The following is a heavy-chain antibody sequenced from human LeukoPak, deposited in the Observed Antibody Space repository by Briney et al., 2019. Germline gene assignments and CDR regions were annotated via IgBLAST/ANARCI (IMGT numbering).Heavy chain of an antibody. J-gene: IGHJ4*02. D-gene: IGHD4-11*01. V-gene: IGHV3-74*01. Sequence: GGSLRLSCAASGFTFSNYWMHWVRQVPGKGLVWVSRINPGGSSTTYADSVKGRFTISRDNAKSTLYLQMNSLRAEDTAVYYCARSNQADDYWGQGTLVTVSS. CDR1: GFTFSNYW. CDR2: INPGGSST. CDR3: ARSNQADDY.